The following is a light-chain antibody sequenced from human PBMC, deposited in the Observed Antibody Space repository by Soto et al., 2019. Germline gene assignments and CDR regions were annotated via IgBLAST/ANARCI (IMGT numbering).Light chain of an antibody. Sequence: IVMTQSPATLSVSPGERVTISCRASQSVTNTLAWYQHKPGQAPRLLISYASRGATGIPSRFSGSGSGTDFTLTINSLQSEDFAVYYCQQYYTWQVTFGGGTKVEIK. J-gene: IGKJ4*01. CDR1: QSVTNT. CDR2: YAS. CDR3: QQYYTWQVT. V-gene: IGKV3-15*01.